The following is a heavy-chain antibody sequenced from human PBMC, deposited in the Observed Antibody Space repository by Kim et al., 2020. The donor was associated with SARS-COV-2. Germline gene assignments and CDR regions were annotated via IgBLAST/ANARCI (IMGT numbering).Heavy chain of an antibody. CDR2: T. CDR3: AKEGQQLPTDY. V-gene: IGHV3-23*01. J-gene: IGHJ4*02. Sequence: TYYADAVKGRFTSSRDNSKNTLYLQMNSLRAEDTAVYYCAKEGQQLPTDYWGQGTLVTVSS. D-gene: IGHD6-13*01.